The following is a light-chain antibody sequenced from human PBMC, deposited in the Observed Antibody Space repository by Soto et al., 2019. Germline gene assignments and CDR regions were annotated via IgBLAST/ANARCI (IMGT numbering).Light chain of an antibody. Sequence: EIVLTQSPATLSLSPGERATLSCRASQSVSSYLAWYQQKPGQAPRLLIYDASNRATGIPARFSGSGSGTDFTLTISSLEPEDFAVYYSQQRKTFGQGTKLEIK. CDR1: QSVSSY. V-gene: IGKV3-11*01. J-gene: IGKJ2*01. CDR3: QQRKT. CDR2: DAS.